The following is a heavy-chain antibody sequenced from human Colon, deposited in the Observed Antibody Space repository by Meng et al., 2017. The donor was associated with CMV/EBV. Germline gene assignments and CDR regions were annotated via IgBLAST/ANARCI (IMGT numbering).Heavy chain of an antibody. CDR1: GGSISSYY. Sequence: SETLSLTCTVSGGSISSYYWSWIRQPPGKGLEWIGYIYYSGSTNYNPSLKSRVTISVDTSKNQFSLKLSSVTAADTAVYYCARDSGYSYVFGYWGQGTLVTSPQ. J-gene: IGHJ4*02. V-gene: IGHV4-59*01. D-gene: IGHD5-18*01. CDR2: IYYSGST. CDR3: ARDSGYSYVFGY.